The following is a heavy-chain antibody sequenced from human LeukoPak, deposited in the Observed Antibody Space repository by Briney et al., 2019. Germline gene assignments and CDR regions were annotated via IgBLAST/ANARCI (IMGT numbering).Heavy chain of an antibody. CDR3: ARVRYSYAREVDY. V-gene: IGHV1-46*01. CDR1: GYTFTSYC. J-gene: IGHJ4*02. CDR2: INPSGGST. Sequence: GASVKVSCKASGYTFTSYCMHWVRQAPGQGLEWMGIINPSGGSTSYAQKFQGRVTMTRDTSTSTVYMELSSLRSEDAAVYYCARVRYSYAREVDYWGQGTLVTVSS. D-gene: IGHD5-18*01.